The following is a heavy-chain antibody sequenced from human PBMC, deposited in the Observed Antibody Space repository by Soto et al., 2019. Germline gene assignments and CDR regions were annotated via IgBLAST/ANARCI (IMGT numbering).Heavy chain of an antibody. D-gene: IGHD6-19*01. V-gene: IGHV1-3*01. CDR2: INAGNGNT. Sequence: ASVKVSCKASGYTFTSYAMHWVRQAPGQRLEWMGWINAGNGNTKYSQKFQGRVTITRDTSASTAYMELSSLRSEDTAVYYCARDPGSVAAPDYYHYGMAVRGQGTTVTVSS. J-gene: IGHJ6*02. CDR3: ARDPGSVAAPDYYHYGMAV. CDR1: GYTFTSYA.